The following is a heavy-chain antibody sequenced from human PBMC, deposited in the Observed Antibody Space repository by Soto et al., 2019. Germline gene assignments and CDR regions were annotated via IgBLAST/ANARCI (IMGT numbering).Heavy chain of an antibody. Sequence: QVQLQESGPGLVKPSQTLSLTCTVSGGSISSGDYYWSWIRQPPGKGLEWIGYIYYSGSTYYNPSLKSRVTISVDTSKNQFSLKLSSVTAADTAVYYCARGGIVLMVYAPDAFDIWGQGTMVTVSS. V-gene: IGHV4-30-4*01. CDR1: GGSISSGDYY. CDR3: ARGGIVLMVYAPDAFDI. CDR2: IYYSGST. D-gene: IGHD2-8*01. J-gene: IGHJ3*02.